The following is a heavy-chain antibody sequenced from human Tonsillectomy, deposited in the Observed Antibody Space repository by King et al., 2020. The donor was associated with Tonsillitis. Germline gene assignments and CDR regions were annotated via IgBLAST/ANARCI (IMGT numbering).Heavy chain of an antibody. CDR2: ISGSGGRT. CDR3: AKAGGRAGSRDYYGMDV. Sequence: VQLVESGGDLVQPGGSLRLSCAASGFTFTSYAMNWVRQAPGKGLEWVSAISGSGGRTHYADSVKGRFTISRDNSNNTLNLQMNSLRVEDTAVYYCAKAGGRAGSRDYYGMDVWGQGTTVTVSS. D-gene: IGHD6-19*01. V-gene: IGHV3-23*04. J-gene: IGHJ6*02. CDR1: GFTFTSYA.